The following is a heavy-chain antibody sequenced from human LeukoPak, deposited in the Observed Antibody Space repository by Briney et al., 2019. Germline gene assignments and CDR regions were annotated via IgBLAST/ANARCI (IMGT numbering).Heavy chain of an antibody. CDR3: ARSSLDSYDAFDI. J-gene: IGHJ3*02. Sequence: PGGSLRLSCAASGFTFSSYAMHWVRQAPGKGLEWVAVISYDGSNKYYADSVKGRFTISRDNSKNTLYLQMNSLRAEDTAVYYCARSSLDSYDAFDIWGQGTMVTVSS. V-gene: IGHV3-30-3*01. CDR2: ISYDGSNK. D-gene: IGHD5-18*01. CDR1: GFTFSSYA.